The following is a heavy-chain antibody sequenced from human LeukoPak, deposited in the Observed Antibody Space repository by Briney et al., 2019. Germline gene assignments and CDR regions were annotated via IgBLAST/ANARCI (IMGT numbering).Heavy chain of an antibody. Sequence: PGASLRLSCAASGFTFSSYEMHWVRQAPGKGLEWVSYISESGTAIYYADSVKGRFTISRDNAKNSLYLQMNSLRAEDTAVYYCARGSSGWFNFDYWGQGTLVTVSS. J-gene: IGHJ4*02. CDR3: ARGSSGWFNFDY. CDR1: GFTFSSYE. D-gene: IGHD6-19*01. V-gene: IGHV3-48*03. CDR2: ISESGTAI.